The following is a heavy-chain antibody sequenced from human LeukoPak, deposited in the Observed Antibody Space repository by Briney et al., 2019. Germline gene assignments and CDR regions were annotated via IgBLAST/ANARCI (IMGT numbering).Heavy chain of an antibody. Sequence: GGSLRLSCADSGFTFSSFWMSWVRQAPGKGLEWVANIKQDGSEKYYVDSVKGRFTISRDNAKNSLYLQMNSLRAEDTAVYYCARDQRYCSSSSCPWEPFDYWGQGTLVTVSS. CDR1: GFTFSSFW. V-gene: IGHV3-7*05. CDR3: ARDQRYCSSSSCPWEPFDY. J-gene: IGHJ4*02. CDR2: IKQDGSEK. D-gene: IGHD2-2*01.